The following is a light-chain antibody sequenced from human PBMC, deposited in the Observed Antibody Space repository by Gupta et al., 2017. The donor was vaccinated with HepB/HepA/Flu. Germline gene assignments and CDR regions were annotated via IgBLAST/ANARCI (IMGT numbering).Light chain of an antibody. Sequence: EIVMTQSPATLSVSPGERATLSCRASQSVSSNLAWYQQKPGQARRLLIYGASTRATGIPARFSGSGAGKDFTLTSSSLQSEDVAVYYRQQYNSSRSFGGGTKVERK. V-gene: IGKV3-15*01. CDR2: GAS. CDR3: QQYNSSRS. J-gene: IGKJ4*01. CDR1: QSVSSN.